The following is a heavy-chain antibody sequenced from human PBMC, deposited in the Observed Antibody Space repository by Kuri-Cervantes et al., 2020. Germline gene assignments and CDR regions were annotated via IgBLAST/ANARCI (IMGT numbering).Heavy chain of an antibody. V-gene: IGHV1-69*13. Sequence: SVKVSCKASGGTFSSYAISWVRRAPGQGLEWMGGIIPIFGTANYAQKFQDRVTITVDDSTGTAYMELSSLGSDDTAVYYCARVEVELRFTFYYYYMDVWGKGTTVTVSS. CDR1: GGTFSSYA. CDR3: ARVEVELRFTFYYYYMDV. D-gene: IGHD1-7*01. CDR2: IIPIFGTA. J-gene: IGHJ6*03.